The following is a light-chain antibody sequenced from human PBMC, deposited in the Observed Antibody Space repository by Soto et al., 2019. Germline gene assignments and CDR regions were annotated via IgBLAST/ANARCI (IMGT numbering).Light chain of an antibody. CDR3: QQRSNWPQVT. CDR2: DAS. J-gene: IGKJ4*01. Sequence: EIVLTQSPATLSLSPGERATLSCRASQSVSSYLAWCQQKPGQAPRLLIYDASNRATAIPARFSGSGSGTDFTLTISSLEPEDFAVYYCQQRSNWPQVTFGGGTKVEIK. V-gene: IGKV3-11*01. CDR1: QSVSSY.